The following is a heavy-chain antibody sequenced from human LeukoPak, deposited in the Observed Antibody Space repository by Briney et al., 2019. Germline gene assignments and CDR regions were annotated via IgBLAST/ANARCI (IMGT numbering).Heavy chain of an antibody. CDR3: ARDDSSSWYYFDY. D-gene: IGHD6-13*01. J-gene: IGHJ4*02. Sequence: PGRSLRLSCAASGFTFSSYAMHWVRQAPGKGLEWVAVISYDGSNKYYADYVKGRFTISRDNSKNTLYLQMNSLRAEDTAVYYCARDDSSSWYYFDYWGQRTLVTVSS. CDR2: ISYDGSNK. V-gene: IGHV3-30*04. CDR1: GFTFSSYA.